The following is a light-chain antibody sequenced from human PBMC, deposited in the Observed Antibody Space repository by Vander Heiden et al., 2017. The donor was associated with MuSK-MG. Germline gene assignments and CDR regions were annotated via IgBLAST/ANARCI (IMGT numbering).Light chain of an antibody. CDR1: QDISNY. CDR3: QQDDTLPYT. CDR2: DAS. J-gene: IGKJ2*01. Sequence: DLPMTQSPSSLSASVGYRVTITCQASQDISNYLNWYQQKPGKAPKLLIYDASNLETGVPSRFSGSGSGTDFTFTISSLQPEDIATYYCQQDDTLPYTFGQGTKLEIK. V-gene: IGKV1-33*01.